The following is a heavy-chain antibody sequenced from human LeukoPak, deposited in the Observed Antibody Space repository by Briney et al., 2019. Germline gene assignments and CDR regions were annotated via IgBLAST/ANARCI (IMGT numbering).Heavy chain of an antibody. Sequence: PSETLSLTCAVYGGSLSDYYWSWIRQSPGKGLEWIGEISHRGRTYYNLSLKSRVTISVDTSKNQFSLKLSSVTAADTAVYYCARDGGGYSSSWYVNGFDYWGQGTLVTVSS. CDR3: ARDGGGYSSSWYVNGFDY. J-gene: IGHJ4*02. D-gene: IGHD6-13*01. CDR1: GGSLSDYY. V-gene: IGHV4-34*01. CDR2: ISHRGRT.